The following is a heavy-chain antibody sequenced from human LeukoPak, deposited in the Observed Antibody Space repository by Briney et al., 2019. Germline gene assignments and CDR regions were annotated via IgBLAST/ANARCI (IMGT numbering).Heavy chain of an antibody. V-gene: IGHV4-59*01. D-gene: IGHD6-19*01. CDR1: GASINSDY. J-gene: IGHJ6*03. CDR3: ARALGGWGFNMDV. Sequence: SETLSLTCSVSGASINSDYWSWLRQPPGKGLEWIAYIYYSGSTNHNPSFKSRVTTSVDTSKNQFSLKLSSVTAADTAVYYCARALGGWGFNMDVWGKGTTVTVSS. CDR2: IYYSGST.